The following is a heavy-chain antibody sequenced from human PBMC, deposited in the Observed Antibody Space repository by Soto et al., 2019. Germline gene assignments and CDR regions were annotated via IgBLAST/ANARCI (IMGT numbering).Heavy chain of an antibody. D-gene: IGHD5-12*01. Sequence: PGGSLRLSCAASGFTFGNYAMTWVRQAPGKGLEWVSTTSGNGSSTTYAKSVEGRFSISRDNSQNTLFLQMNSLRAEDTAVYYCARDGGYGHISCFDYWGQGTLVTVSS. J-gene: IGHJ4*02. CDR2: TSGNGSST. CDR3: ARDGGYGHISCFDY. CDR1: GFTFGNYA. V-gene: IGHV3-23*01.